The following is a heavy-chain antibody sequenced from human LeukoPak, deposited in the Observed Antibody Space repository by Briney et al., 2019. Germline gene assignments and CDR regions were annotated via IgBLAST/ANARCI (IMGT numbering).Heavy chain of an antibody. D-gene: IGHD2-2*02. V-gene: IGHV1-69-2*01. CDR1: GYTFTDYY. Sequence: ASVKISCEVSGYTFTDYYMHWVQQAPGKGLEWMGLVDPEDGETIYAEKFQGRVTITADTSTDTAYMELSSLRSEDTAVYYCARRGYCSSTSCYTKSWFDPWGQGTLVTVSS. CDR3: ARRGYCSSTSCYTKSWFDP. J-gene: IGHJ5*02. CDR2: VDPEDGET.